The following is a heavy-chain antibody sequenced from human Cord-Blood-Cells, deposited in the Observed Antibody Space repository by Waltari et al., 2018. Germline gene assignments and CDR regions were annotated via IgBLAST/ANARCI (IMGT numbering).Heavy chain of an antibody. Sequence: QLQLQESGPGLVKPSETLSLTCTVSGGSISSSSYYWGWIRQPPGKGLEWIGSIDYSGSTYYTASLKSRVTISVATSKNQFSLKLSSVTAADTAVYYCARRVVLGHIAAAGKVGCSFDYWGQGTLVTVSS. D-gene: IGHD6-13*01. V-gene: IGHV4-39*01. CDR2: IDYSGST. CDR3: ARRVVLGHIAAAGKVGCSFDY. J-gene: IGHJ4*02. CDR1: GGSISSSSYY.